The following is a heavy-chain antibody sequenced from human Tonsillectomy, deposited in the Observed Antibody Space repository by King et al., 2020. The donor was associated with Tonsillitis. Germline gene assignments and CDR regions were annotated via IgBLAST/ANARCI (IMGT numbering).Heavy chain of an antibody. CDR2: ISYDGSNK. D-gene: IGHD4-17*01. V-gene: IGHV3-30*18. J-gene: IGHJ5*02. CDR3: AKDNPDYGLDP. CDR1: GFTFSSHG. Sequence: VQLVESGGGVVQPGRSLRLSCAASGFTFSSHGMHWVRQAPGKGLEWVAVISYDGSNKYYADSVKGRFTISRDNSKNTLYLQMNSLRAEDTAVYYCAKDNPDYGLDPSGQGTLVTVSS.